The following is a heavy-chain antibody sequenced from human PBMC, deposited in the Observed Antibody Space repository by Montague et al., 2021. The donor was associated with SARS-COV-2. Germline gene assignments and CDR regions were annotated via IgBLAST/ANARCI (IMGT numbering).Heavy chain of an antibody. CDR1: GGSISSSSYY. V-gene: IGHV4-39*07. J-gene: IGHJ6*02. CDR2: IYYSGST. Sequence: SETLSLTSTVSGGSISSSSYYWGWIRQPPGKGLEWIGSIYYSGSTYYNPSLKSRVTISVDTSKNQFSLKLSSVTAADTAVYYCAVNSNYYYYGMDVWGQGTTVTVSS. CDR3: AVNSNYYYYGMDV. D-gene: IGHD4-11*01.